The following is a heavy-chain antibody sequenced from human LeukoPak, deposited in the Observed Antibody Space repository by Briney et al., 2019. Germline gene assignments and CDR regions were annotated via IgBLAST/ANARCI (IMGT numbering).Heavy chain of an antibody. CDR2: INSDGRST. J-gene: IGHJ3*02. Sequence: PGGSLRLSCAASGFTLSTYWMHWVRQAAGKGLVWVSRINSDGRSTSYADSVKGRFTISRDNAKNTLYLQMNSLRAEDTAVYYCARGYYYDSGGYTKGQRWTFDIWGQGTMVTVSS. CDR3: ARGYYYDSGGYTKGQRWTFDI. D-gene: IGHD3-22*01. CDR1: GFTLSTYW. V-gene: IGHV3-74*01.